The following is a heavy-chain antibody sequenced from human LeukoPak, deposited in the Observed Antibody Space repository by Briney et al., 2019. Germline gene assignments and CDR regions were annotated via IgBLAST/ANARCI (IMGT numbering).Heavy chain of an antibody. J-gene: IGHJ6*03. CDR1: GYAFTDYY. Sequence: ASVKVSCKTSGYAFTDYYIHWVRQAPGQGLEWMGWINPDSGYTNYAQKFQGRVTMTRDTSINTAYMELSRLTSDDTAVYYCATDPRTTVFGTFRYYYMDVWGEGTTVAVSS. V-gene: IGHV1-2*02. CDR2: INPDSGYT. CDR3: ATDPRTTVFGTFRYYYMDV. D-gene: IGHD3-3*01.